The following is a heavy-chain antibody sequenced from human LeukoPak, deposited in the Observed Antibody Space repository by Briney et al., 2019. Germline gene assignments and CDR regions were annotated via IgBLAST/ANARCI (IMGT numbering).Heavy chain of an antibody. CDR1: GGSISSGGYD. J-gene: IGHJ3*02. CDR2: IYYSGST. CDR3: ARAGIVVVPAAIQPGAFDI. V-gene: IGHV4-31*03. D-gene: IGHD2-2*02. Sequence: SQTLSLTCTVSGGSISSGGYDWGWIRQHPGNGLEWIGYIYYSGSTYYNPSLKSRVTISVDTSKNQFSLKLSSVTDGDTAVYYCARAGIVVVPAAIQPGAFDIWGQGTMVTVSS.